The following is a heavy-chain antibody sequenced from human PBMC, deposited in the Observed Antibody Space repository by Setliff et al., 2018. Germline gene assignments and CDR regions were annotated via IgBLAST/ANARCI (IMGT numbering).Heavy chain of an antibody. Sequence: VASVKVSCKASGYTFTSYGISWVRQAPGQGLEWMGWISAYNGNTNYAQKLQGRVTMTTDTSTSTAYMELSSLRTEDTAVYCCAREGVDTRSSTDYRYYMDVWGKGTTVTVSS. CDR3: AREGVDTRSSTDYRYYMDV. J-gene: IGHJ6*03. D-gene: IGHD5-18*01. V-gene: IGHV1-18*01. CDR2: ISAYNGNT. CDR1: GYTFTSYG.